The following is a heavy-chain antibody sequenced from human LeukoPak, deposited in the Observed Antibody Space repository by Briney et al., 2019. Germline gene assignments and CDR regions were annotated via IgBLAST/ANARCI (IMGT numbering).Heavy chain of an antibody. D-gene: IGHD3-10*01. V-gene: IGHV3-21*01. CDR1: GFTFSSYS. Sequence: GLSLSLSCPASGFTFSSYSMNWVRQAPGKGLEWVSSISSSSSYIYYADSVKGRFTISRDNAKNSLYLQMNSLRAEDTAVYYCAGGGYGSGSLDYSYMDVWGKGTTVTVSS. CDR2: ISSSSSYI. J-gene: IGHJ6*03. CDR3: AGGGYGSGSLDYSYMDV.